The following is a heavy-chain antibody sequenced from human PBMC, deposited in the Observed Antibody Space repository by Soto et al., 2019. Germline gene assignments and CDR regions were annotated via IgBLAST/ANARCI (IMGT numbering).Heavy chain of an antibody. CDR1: GFTFSSYG. CDR2: ISYDGSNK. D-gene: IGHD1-26*01. Sequence: GGSLRLSCAASGFTFSSYGMHWVRQAPGKGLEWVAVISYDGSNKYYADSVKGRFTISRDNSKNTLYLQMNSLRAEDTAVYYCAKVFGQWELPQYYFDYWGQGTLVTVSS. CDR3: AKVFGQWELPQYYFDY. V-gene: IGHV3-30*18. J-gene: IGHJ4*02.